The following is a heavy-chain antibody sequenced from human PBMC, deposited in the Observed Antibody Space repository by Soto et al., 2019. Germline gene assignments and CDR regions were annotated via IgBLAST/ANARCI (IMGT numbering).Heavy chain of an antibody. D-gene: IGHD3-3*01. CDR2: ISGSGGST. CDR1: GFTFSSYA. Sequence: EVQLLESGGGLVQPGGSLRLSCAASGFTFSSYAMSWVRQAPGKGLEWVSAISGSGGSTYYADSVKGRFTISRDNSKNTLYLQMTSLRAEDTAVYYCAKRETTIFGVVTQYYYYYYMDVWGKGTTVTVSS. V-gene: IGHV3-23*01. J-gene: IGHJ6*03. CDR3: AKRETTIFGVVTQYYYYYYMDV.